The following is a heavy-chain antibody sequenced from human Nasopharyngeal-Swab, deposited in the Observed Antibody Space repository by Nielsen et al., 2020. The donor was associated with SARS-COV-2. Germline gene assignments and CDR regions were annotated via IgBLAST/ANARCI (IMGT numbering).Heavy chain of an antibody. J-gene: IGHJ6*02. Sequence: SDTLSLTFTLPGASISSFYWSWIRQPPGKGLEWIGYIYYSGSTNYNPSLKSRVTISVDTSKNQFSLKLSSVTAADTAVYYCARVYYDFWSGYYPYGMDVWGQGTTVTVSS. D-gene: IGHD3-3*01. CDR3: ARVYYDFWSGYYPYGMDV. CDR2: IYYSGST. CDR1: GASISSFY. V-gene: IGHV4-59*12.